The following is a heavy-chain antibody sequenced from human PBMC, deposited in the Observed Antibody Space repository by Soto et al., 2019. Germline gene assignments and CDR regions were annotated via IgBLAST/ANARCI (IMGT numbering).Heavy chain of an antibody. V-gene: IGHV1-24*01. D-gene: IGHD6-19*01. Sequence: ASVKVSCKVSGYTLTELSMHLVRQAPGKGLEWMGGFDPEDGETIYAQKFQGRVTMTTDTSTSTAYMELRSLRSDDAAVYYCARTLDSSGWYNWFDPWGQGTLVTVSS. J-gene: IGHJ5*02. CDR2: FDPEDGET. CDR3: ARTLDSSGWYNWFDP. CDR1: GYTLTELS.